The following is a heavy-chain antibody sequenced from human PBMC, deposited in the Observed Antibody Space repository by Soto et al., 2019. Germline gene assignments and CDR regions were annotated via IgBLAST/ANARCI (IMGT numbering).Heavy chain of an antibody. V-gene: IGHV3-11*06. CDR3: ARISVVIHGVDY. CDR2: ISSSSSYT. Sequence: TLRLSCTASGFTFSDYYMSWIRQAPGKGLEWVSYISSSSSYTNYADSVKGRFTISRDNAKNSLYLQRNSLRAEDTAVYYCARISVVIHGVDYWGEGTLVTVSS. D-gene: IGHD3-22*01. J-gene: IGHJ4*02. CDR1: GFTFSDYY.